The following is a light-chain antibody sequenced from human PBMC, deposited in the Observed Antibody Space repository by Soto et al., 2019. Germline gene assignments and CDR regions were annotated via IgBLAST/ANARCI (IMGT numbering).Light chain of an antibody. CDR2: VAS. J-gene: IGKJ1*01. Sequence: EIVMTQSPATLSVSPGERATLSCRASQSVSSDLAWYKHKPGQAPRLLIYVASTRATGIPARVSGRGSGTEFTLTISSLQSVDFAVYYCQQYDNWPQTFGQGTKVDI. V-gene: IGKV3-15*01. CDR1: QSVSSD. CDR3: QQYDNWPQT.